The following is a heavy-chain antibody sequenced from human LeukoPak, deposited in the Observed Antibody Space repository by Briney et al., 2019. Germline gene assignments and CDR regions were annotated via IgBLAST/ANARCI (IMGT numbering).Heavy chain of an antibody. V-gene: IGHV3-66*01. Sequence: GGSLRLSCAASGFIVRSNCMSWVRQAPGKGLEWVSVIYSGGSTYYADSVRGRFTISRDNSKNTLYLQMNSLRAEDTAVYYCVSRGYSYGLFDYWGQGTLVTVSS. D-gene: IGHD5-18*01. CDR1: GFIVRSNC. J-gene: IGHJ4*02. CDR2: IYSGGST. CDR3: VSRGYSYGLFDY.